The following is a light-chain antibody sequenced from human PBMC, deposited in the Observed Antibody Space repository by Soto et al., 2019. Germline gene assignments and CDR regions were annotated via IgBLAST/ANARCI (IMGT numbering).Light chain of an antibody. CDR3: MQALQTPYT. CDR1: QRLLHSNGNHF. CDR2: LGS. J-gene: IGKJ2*01. V-gene: IGKV2-28*01. Sequence: ESVMTQSPPSLTVTPGEPASISCRSSQRLLHSNGNHFLDWYLQKPGQSPQLLIYLGSYRASGVPDRVSGSGAGTDFTLKITRVEAEDVGIYYCMQALQTPYTFGQGTKVDIK.